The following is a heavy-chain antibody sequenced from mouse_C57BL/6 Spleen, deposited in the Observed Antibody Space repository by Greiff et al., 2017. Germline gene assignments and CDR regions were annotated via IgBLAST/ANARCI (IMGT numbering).Heavy chain of an antibody. Sequence: QVQLKQSGAELVRPGASVTLSCKASGYTFTDYEMHWVKQTPVHGLEWIGAIDPETGGTAYNQKFKGKAILTADKSSSTAYMELRSLTSEDSAVYYCTKGSNYEAWFAYWGQGTLVTVSA. J-gene: IGHJ3*01. CDR2: IDPETGGT. D-gene: IGHD2-5*01. CDR1: GYTFTDYE. CDR3: TKGSNYEAWFAY. V-gene: IGHV1-15*01.